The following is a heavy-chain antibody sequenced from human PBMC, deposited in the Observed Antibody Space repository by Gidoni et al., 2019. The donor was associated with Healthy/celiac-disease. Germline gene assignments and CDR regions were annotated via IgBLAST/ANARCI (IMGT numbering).Heavy chain of an antibody. CDR2: YYSGST. D-gene: IGHD2-21*01. V-gene: IGHV4-39*01. Sequence: YYSGSTYYNPSLKSRVTISVDTSKNQFSLKLSSVTAADTAVYYCARRRRVCGGDCYSFDYWGQGTLVTVSS. CDR3: ARRRRVCGGDCYSFDY. J-gene: IGHJ4*02.